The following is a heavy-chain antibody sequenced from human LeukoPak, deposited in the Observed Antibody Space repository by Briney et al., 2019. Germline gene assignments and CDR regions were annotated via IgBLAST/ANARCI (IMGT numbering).Heavy chain of an antibody. Sequence: SETLSLTCTVSGGSISSSSYYWGWIRQPPGKGLEWIGSIYYSGSTYYNPSLKSRVTISVDTSKNQFSLKLSSVTAADTAVYYCARHREIAAAGPRYWYFDLWGRGTLVTVSS. CDR1: GGSISSSSYY. D-gene: IGHD6-13*01. J-gene: IGHJ2*01. CDR3: ARHREIAAAGPRYWYFDL. CDR2: IYYSGST. V-gene: IGHV4-39*01.